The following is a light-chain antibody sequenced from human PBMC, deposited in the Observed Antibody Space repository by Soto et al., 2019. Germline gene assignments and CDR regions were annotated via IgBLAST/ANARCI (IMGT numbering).Light chain of an antibody. J-gene: IGKJ5*01. CDR2: GAS. Sequence: EFVLTQSPGTLSLSPVARATLSCSSSQSVSSSYLAWYQQKPGQAPRLLIYGASSRATGIPDRFSGSGSGTDFTLTISRLEPEDFAVYYCQQYGSSLITFGQGTQLEIK. CDR1: QSVSSSY. V-gene: IGKV3-20*01. CDR3: QQYGSSLIT.